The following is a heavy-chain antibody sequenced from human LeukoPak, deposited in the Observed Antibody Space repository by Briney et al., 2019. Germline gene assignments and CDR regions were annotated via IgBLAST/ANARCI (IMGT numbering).Heavy chain of an antibody. CDR3: AQQVGYCSSGSCYFTY. Sequence: PGGSLRLSCAASGFTFSRNAMTWVRQAPGMGLEWVSSVIDSGKDTYYADSVKGRFTISRDKSKNTLSLQMNSLRAEDTAVYYCAQQVGYCSSGSCYFTYWGQGTLVTVSS. D-gene: IGHD2-15*01. CDR1: GFTFSRNA. CDR2: VIDSGKDT. J-gene: IGHJ1*01. V-gene: IGHV3-23*01.